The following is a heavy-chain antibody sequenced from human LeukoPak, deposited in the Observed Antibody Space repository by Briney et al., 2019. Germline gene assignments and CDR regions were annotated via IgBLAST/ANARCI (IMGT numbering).Heavy chain of an antibody. CDR1: GYTFTSYA. CDR3: ARDPNDYGSGAIDY. J-gene: IGHJ4*02. Sequence: ASQKVSCKASGYTFTSYAMHWVRHGPGQRLEWIGCINAGNGNTKYSQKFHGTVTITRDTSASKAYMKLSSLRSEDTAVYYCARDPNDYGSGAIDYWGQGTLVTVSS. CDR2: INAGNGNT. V-gene: IGHV1-3*01. D-gene: IGHD3-10*01.